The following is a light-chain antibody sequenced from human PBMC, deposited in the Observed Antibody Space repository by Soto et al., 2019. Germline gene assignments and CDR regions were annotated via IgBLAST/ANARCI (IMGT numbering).Light chain of an antibody. Sequence: DIAMTQSPDSLAVSLGERATINCKSSQSVLYTSNNNNYLAWYQQKPGQPPKLLIYLASTRESGVPDRFSGSGSGTDFTLTISSLQAEDVAVYYCQQYYSTPRTFGQGTKVEIK. CDR2: LAS. CDR3: QQYYSTPRT. V-gene: IGKV4-1*01. CDR1: QSVLYTSNNNNY. J-gene: IGKJ1*01.